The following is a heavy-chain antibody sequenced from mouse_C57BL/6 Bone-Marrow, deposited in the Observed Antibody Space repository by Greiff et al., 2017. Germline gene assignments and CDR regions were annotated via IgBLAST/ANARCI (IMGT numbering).Heavy chain of an antibody. CDR3: ARGGLPYYAMDY. D-gene: IGHD2-2*01. J-gene: IGHJ4*01. CDR2: ISDGGSYT. V-gene: IGHV5-4*01. Sequence: EVQGVESGGGLVKPGGSLKLSCAASGFTFSSYAMSWVRQTPEKRLEWVATISDGGSYTYYPDKVKGRFTISRDNAKNNLYLQMSHLKSEDTAMYYCARGGLPYYAMDYWGQGTSVTVSS. CDR1: GFTFSSYA.